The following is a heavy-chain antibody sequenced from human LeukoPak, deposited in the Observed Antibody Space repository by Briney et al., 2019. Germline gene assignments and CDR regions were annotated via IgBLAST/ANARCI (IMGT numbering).Heavy chain of an antibody. CDR3: ARQYSSSWYGHYYYMDV. D-gene: IGHD6-13*01. CDR1: GGSISSSSYY. V-gene: IGHV4-39*01. J-gene: IGHJ6*03. Sequence: SETLSLTCTVSGGSISSSSYYWGWIRQPPGKGLEWIGSIYYSGSTYYNPSLKSRVTISVDTSKNQFSLKLSSVTAADTAVYYCARQYSSSWYGHYYYMDVWGKGTTVTVSS. CDR2: IYYSGST.